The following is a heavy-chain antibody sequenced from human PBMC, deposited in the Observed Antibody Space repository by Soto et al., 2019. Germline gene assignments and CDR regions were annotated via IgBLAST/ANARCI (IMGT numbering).Heavy chain of an antibody. CDR1: GGTFSTSA. V-gene: IGHV1-69*12. Sequence: QVQLMQSGAEVKKPGSSVKVSCKASGGTFSTSAISWVRQAPGEGLEWVGGIMPIFATPDYAQKFQGRVTISADXSXAXAXMELTSRTTDDTAVYYCARDKDRQQLGGNYYYILDVWGQGTAITVSS. D-gene: IGHD3-3*02. CDR2: IMPIFATP. J-gene: IGHJ6*02. CDR3: ARDKDRQQLGGNYYYILDV.